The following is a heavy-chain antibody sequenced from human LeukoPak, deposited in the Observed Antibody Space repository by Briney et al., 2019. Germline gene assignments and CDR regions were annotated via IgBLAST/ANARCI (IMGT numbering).Heavy chain of an antibody. V-gene: IGHV4-61*02. J-gene: IGHJ4*02. CDR2: IYTSGST. CDR1: GGSISSGSYY. CDR3: ARSYGDYVRGYFDY. D-gene: IGHD4-17*01. Sequence: SQTLSLTCTVSGGSISSGSYYWSWIRQPAGKGLEWIGRIYTSGSTNHNPSLKSRVTISVDTSKNQFSLRLSSVTAADTAVYYCARSYGDYVRGYFDYWGQGTLVTVSS.